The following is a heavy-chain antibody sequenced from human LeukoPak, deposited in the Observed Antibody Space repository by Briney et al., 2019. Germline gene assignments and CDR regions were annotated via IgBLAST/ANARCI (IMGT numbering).Heavy chain of an antibody. Sequence: GESLKISCKGSGYSLTSYWIGWVRQMPGKGLEWMGIIYPGDSDTRYSPSFQGQVTISADKSSSTAYLQWSSLKASDTAMYYYARSQVAAAPPSLYYYYYGMDVWGQGTTVTVSS. CDR2: IYPGDSDT. V-gene: IGHV5-51*01. J-gene: IGHJ6*02. CDR3: ARSQVAAAPPSLYYYYYGMDV. CDR1: GYSLTSYW. D-gene: IGHD6-13*01.